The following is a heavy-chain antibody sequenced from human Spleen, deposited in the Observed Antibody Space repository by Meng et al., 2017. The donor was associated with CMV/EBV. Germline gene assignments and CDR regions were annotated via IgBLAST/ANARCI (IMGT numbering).Heavy chain of an antibody. CDR2: INSDGSST. V-gene: IGHV3-74*01. J-gene: IGHJ4*02. CDR3: ARSEWDLDY. Sequence: GGSLRLSCAASGFDFSNFWMHWVRQAPGKGLVWVSRINSDGSSTNYADSVKGRFTISRDNVKNMLYLQMNSLGADDTAVYYCARSEWDLDYWGQGTLVTVSS. CDR1: GFDFSNFW. D-gene: IGHD1-26*01.